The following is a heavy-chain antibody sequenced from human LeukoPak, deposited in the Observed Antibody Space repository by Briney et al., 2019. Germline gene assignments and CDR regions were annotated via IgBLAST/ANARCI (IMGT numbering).Heavy chain of an antibody. CDR2: ISGSGGST. D-gene: IGHD3-10*01. CDR3: AKIGEFYYMDV. J-gene: IGHJ6*03. CDR1: GFTVSSNS. V-gene: IGHV3-23*01. Sequence: GGSLRLSCTVSGFTVSSNSMSWVRQAPGKGLEWVSAISGSGGSTYYADSVKGRFTISRDNSKNTLYLQMNSLRAEDTAVYYCAKIGEFYYMDVWGKGTTVTISS.